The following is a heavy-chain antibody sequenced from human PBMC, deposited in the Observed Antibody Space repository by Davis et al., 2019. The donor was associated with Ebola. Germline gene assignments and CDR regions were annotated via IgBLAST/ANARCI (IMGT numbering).Heavy chain of an antibody. Sequence: MPSETLSLTCAVYGGSFSGYYWSWIRQPPGKGLEWIGSIYYSGSTYYNPSLKSRVTISVDTSKNQFSLKLSSVTAADTAVYYCARRADYWGQGTLVTVSS. CDR2: IYYSGST. CDR1: GGSFSGYY. V-gene: IGHV4-34*01. CDR3: ARRADY. J-gene: IGHJ4*02.